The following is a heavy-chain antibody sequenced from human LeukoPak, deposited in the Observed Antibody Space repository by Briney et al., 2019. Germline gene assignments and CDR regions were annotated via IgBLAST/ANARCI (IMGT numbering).Heavy chain of an antibody. D-gene: IGHD1-1*01. CDR2: IYPGDSDT. CDR3: ARSPRATGTFDY. Sequence: GEPLKIPCKGSGYRFTSYWIGWVRQMPGKGLEWMGIIYPGDSDTRYSPSFQGQVTISADKSISTAYLQWSSLKASDTAMYYCARSPRATGTFDYWGQGTLVTVSS. V-gene: IGHV5-51*01. J-gene: IGHJ4*02. CDR1: GYRFTSYW.